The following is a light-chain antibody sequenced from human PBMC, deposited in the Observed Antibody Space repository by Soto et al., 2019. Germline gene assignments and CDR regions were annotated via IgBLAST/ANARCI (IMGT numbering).Light chain of an antibody. CDR2: SAS. V-gene: IGKV3-15*01. CDR1: QSVTTA. J-gene: IGKJ5*01. Sequence: EIVMTQSLATLSLSPGERATLSCGASQSVTTAVARYQQKSGQAPRLLIYSASTRATGVPARFSGSGSGTDFTLTITSLQSDDFGLYYCQQYKDWPTTFGQGTLLEIK. CDR3: QQYKDWPTT.